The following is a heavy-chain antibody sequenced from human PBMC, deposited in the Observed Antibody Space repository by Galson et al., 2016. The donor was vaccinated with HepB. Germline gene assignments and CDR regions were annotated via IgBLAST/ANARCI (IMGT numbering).Heavy chain of an antibody. Sequence: SLRLSCASSGFTFSEYGMHWVRQAPGKGLAWVAVIWYDGSNKYYADSVKGRFSISRDNSKKKLHLQMNCLRFEDTALSYRSRDPLGYSSRWNLAGDGFDIWGQGTKVTVSS. D-gene: IGHD6-13*01. CDR1: GFTFSEYG. CDR2: IWYDGSNK. J-gene: IGHJ3*02. V-gene: IGHV3-33*01. CDR3: SRDPLGYSSRWNLAGDGFDI.